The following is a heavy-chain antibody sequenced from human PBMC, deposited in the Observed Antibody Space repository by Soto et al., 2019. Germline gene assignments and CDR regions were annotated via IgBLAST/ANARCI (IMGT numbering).Heavy chain of an antibody. V-gene: IGHV4-31*03. Sequence: PSETLSLTCSVSGGSITSGGYYWSWIRQHPGKGLEWIGYISHGGTTYYNPSLKSRVTISVDTSKNQFSLKLTSVTAADAAVYYCAGVTLDRLGYNCWFDPWGKGTLVTVS. CDR1: GGSITSGGYY. CDR2: ISHGGTT. D-gene: IGHD5-12*01. CDR3: AGVTLDRLGYNCWFDP. J-gene: IGHJ5*02.